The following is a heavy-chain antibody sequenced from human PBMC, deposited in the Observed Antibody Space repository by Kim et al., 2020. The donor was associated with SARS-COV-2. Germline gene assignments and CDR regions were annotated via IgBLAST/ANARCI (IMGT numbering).Heavy chain of an antibody. D-gene: IGHD5-18*01. CDR2: IIPIFGTA. Sequence: SVKVSCKASGGTFSSYAISWVRQAPGQGLEWMGGIIPIFGTANYAQKFQGRVTITADESTSTAYMELSSLRSEDTAVYYCARGEDTAMVSRGWFDPWGQGTLVTVSS. J-gene: IGHJ5*02. CDR3: ARGEDTAMVSRGWFDP. CDR1: GGTFSSYA. V-gene: IGHV1-69*13.